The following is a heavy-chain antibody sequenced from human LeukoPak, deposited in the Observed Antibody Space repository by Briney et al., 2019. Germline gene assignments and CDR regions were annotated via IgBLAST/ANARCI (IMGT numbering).Heavy chain of an antibody. CDR1: GGSISSYY. V-gene: IGHV4-59*01. J-gene: IGHJ6*02. CDR2: IYYSWST. Sequence: SETLSLTCTVSGGSISSYYWSRIRQPPGKGLEWIGYIYYSWSTNYNPSLKSRVTISVDTSNNQFSLKLSSVTAADTAVYYCARDRSYYGMDVWGQGTTVTVSS. CDR3: ARDRSYYGMDV.